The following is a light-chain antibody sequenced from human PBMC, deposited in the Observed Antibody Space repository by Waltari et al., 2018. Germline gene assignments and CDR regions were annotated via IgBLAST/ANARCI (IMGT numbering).Light chain of an antibody. J-gene: IGLJ2*01. CDR3: SSYTSSSTVV. CDR1: SSGARGFNY. Sequence: QSALTQPASVSGSPGQSITISCTGTSSGARGFNYVSWYQQHPGKAPKLMIYDVSKRPSGVSNRFSGSKSGNTASLTISGLQAEDEADYYCSSYTSSSTVVFGGGTKVTVL. CDR2: DVS. V-gene: IGLV2-14*01.